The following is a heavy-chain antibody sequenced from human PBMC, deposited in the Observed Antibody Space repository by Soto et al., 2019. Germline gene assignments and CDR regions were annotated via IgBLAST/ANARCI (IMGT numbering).Heavy chain of an antibody. CDR1: GFTFSSYG. Sequence: PGGSLRLSCAASGFTFSSYGMHWVRQAPGKGLEWVAVISYDGSNKYYADSVKGRFTISRDNSKNTLYLQMNSLRAEDTAVYYCAKDRGAAAGKGDYYGMDVWGQGTTVTVSS. V-gene: IGHV3-30*18. CDR3: AKDRGAAAGKGDYYGMDV. D-gene: IGHD6-13*01. CDR2: ISYDGSNK. J-gene: IGHJ6*02.